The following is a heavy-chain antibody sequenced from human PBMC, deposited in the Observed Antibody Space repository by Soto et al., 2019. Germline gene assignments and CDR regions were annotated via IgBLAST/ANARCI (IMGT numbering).Heavy chain of an antibody. CDR1: GGTFTSTA. V-gene: IGHV1-69*01. Sequence: QVLLVQSSAEVKKPGSSVKVSCKASGGTFTSTAFCWVRQAPGQGLEWMGGIIPVLGTPNYAQKFQARLTVTADASTTTVHMELSSLRSDDTAVYYCASSAGLDHLLNYYGLNVWGQGTTVTVSS. CDR2: IIPVLGTP. D-gene: IGHD6-13*01. CDR3: ASSAGLDHLLNYYGLNV. J-gene: IGHJ6*02.